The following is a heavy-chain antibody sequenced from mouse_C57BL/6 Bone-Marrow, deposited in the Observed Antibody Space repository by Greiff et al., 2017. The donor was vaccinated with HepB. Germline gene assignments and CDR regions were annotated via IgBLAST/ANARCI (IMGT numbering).Heavy chain of an antibody. V-gene: IGHV5-4*03. J-gene: IGHJ1*03. Sequence: DVKLVESGGGLVKPGGSLKLSCAASGFTFSSYAMSWVRQTPEKRLEWVATISDGGSYTYYTDNVKGRFTISRDNAKNKLYLQMSHLKSEDTAMYYCARGGPTIVTTWYFDVWGTGTTVTVSS. CDR2: ISDGGSYT. CDR1: GFTFSSYA. CDR3: ARGGPTIVTTWYFDV. D-gene: IGHD2-5*01.